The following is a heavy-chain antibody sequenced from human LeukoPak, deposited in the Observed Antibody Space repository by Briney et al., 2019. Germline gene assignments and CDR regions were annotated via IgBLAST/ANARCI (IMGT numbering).Heavy chain of an antibody. J-gene: IGHJ3*02. Sequence: GGSLRLSCVASGFTFSTPAMTWVRQAPGKGLEWVSGISGSGVTDYADSVKGRFTISRDNSKNTLYLQMNSLRAEDTAVYYCAKDLYYYDSSGYHDAFDIWGQGTMVTVSS. CDR2: ISGSGVT. CDR1: GFTFSTPA. V-gene: IGHV3-23*01. D-gene: IGHD3-22*01. CDR3: AKDLYYYDSSGYHDAFDI.